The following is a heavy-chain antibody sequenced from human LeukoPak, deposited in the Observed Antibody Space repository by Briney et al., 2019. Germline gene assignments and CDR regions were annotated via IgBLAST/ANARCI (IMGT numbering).Heavy chain of an antibody. CDR2: IYYSGST. CDR1: GGSISSSSYS. Sequence: KSSETLSLTCTVSGGSISSSSYSWGWIRQPPGKGLEWIGSIYYSGSTYYNPSLKSRVTISVATSKNQFSLKLSSVTAADTAVYYCARDFRITMVRGPSFDYWGQGTLVTVSS. CDR3: ARDFRITMVRGPSFDY. D-gene: IGHD3-10*01. J-gene: IGHJ4*02. V-gene: IGHV4-39*07.